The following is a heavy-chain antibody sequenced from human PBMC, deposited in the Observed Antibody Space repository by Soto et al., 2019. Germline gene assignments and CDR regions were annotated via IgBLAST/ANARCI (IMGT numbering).Heavy chain of an antibody. CDR3: ARLYDSSGYYYYGMDV. J-gene: IGHJ6*02. CDR2: IIPIFGTA. Sequence: SVKVSCKASGGTFSSYAISCVRQAPGQGLEWMGGIIPIFGTANYAQKFQGRVTITADESTSTAYMELSSLRSEDTAVYYCARLYDSSGYYYYGMDVWGQGTTVTVSS. CDR1: GGTFSSYA. V-gene: IGHV1-69*13. D-gene: IGHD3-22*01.